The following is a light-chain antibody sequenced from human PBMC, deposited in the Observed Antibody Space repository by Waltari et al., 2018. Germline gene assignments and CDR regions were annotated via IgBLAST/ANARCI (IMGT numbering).Light chain of an antibody. CDR3: SSDTFTSTVV. V-gene: IGLV2-14*03. Sequence: QSALTQPASASGSPGQSITISCTGTSSDVGGYKYVSWYQQHPGKAPKLMIYGVSNRPSGVAHLFSGSKSGNTAALTISGIQAEDEADFYCSSDTFTSTVVFGGGTKLTVL. CDR2: GVS. J-gene: IGLJ2*01. CDR1: SSDVGGYKY.